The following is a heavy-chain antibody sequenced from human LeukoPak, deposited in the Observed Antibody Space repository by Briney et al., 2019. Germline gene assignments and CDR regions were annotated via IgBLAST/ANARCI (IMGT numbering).Heavy chain of an antibody. Sequence: SETLSLTCTVSGYSISSGYYWGWIRQPPGKGLEWIGSIYHSGSTYYNPSLKSRVTISVDTSKNQFSLKLSSVTAADTAVYYCAREGAYYYDSSSYYFDYWGQGTLVTVSS. D-gene: IGHD3-22*01. V-gene: IGHV4-38-2*02. CDR2: IYHSGST. CDR3: AREGAYYYDSSSYYFDY. J-gene: IGHJ4*02. CDR1: GYSISSGYY.